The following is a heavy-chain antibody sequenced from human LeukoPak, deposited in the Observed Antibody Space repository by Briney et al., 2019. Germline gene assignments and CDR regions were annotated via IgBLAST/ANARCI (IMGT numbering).Heavy chain of an antibody. CDR3: ARTDLVEEVPLDY. Sequence: GGSLRLSCAASGFIFSSYGMSWVRQAPGKGLEWVSAISDSGDSTYYADSVKGRFTISRDNAKNSLYLQMNSLRAEDTAVYYCARTDLVEEVPLDYWGQGTLVTVSS. D-gene: IGHD1-14*01. CDR2: ISDSGDST. J-gene: IGHJ4*02. V-gene: IGHV3-23*01. CDR1: GFIFSSYG.